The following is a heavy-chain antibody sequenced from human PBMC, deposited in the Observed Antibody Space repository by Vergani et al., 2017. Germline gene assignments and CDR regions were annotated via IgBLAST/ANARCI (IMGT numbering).Heavy chain of an antibody. J-gene: IGHJ6*03. CDR1: GYSFTSYW. Sequence: EVQLVQSGAEVKKPGESLKISCKGSGYSFTSYWIGWVRQMPGKGLEWMGIIYPGDSDTRYSPSFQGQVTIAADKSISTAYLQWSILKASDTAMYYCARAAARAYYYYYYYMDVWGKGTTVTVSS. D-gene: IGHD6-6*01. V-gene: IGHV5-51*01. CDR2: IYPGDSDT. CDR3: ARAAARAYYYYYYYMDV.